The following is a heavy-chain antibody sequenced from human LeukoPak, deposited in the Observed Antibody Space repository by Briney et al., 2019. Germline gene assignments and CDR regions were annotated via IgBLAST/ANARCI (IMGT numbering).Heavy chain of an antibody. J-gene: IGHJ4*02. V-gene: IGHV3-23*01. CDR2: IRCSGGRI. CDR3: RSGGSFKFDY. Sequence: GGSLRLSCAASGYPFCSYAMRWVRQAPGRALEWVSAIRCSGGRIYYAESVKGRSTITRDNSKNTLYLQMNSLRAEDTAVYYCRSGGSFKFDYWGQGTLVTVSS. D-gene: IGHD2-15*01. CDR1: GYPFCSYA.